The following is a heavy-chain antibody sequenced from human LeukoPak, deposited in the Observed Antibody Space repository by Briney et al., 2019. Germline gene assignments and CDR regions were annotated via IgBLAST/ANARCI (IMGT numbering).Heavy chain of an antibody. CDR2: INPNSGGT. CDR3: ARDFSTYYDSSSFYGDSCFDY. Sequence: EASVKVSCKASGYTFTGYYMHWVRQAPGQGLEWMGWINPNSGGTNYAQKFQGRVTMTRDTSISTAYMELSRLRSDDTAVYYCARDFSTYYDSSSFYGDSCFDYWGQGILVTVSS. D-gene: IGHD3-22*01. J-gene: IGHJ4*02. V-gene: IGHV1-2*02. CDR1: GYTFTGYY.